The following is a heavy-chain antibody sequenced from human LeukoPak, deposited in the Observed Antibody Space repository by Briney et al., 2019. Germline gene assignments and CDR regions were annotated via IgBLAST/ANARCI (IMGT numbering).Heavy chain of an antibody. CDR1: GGSISSNY. D-gene: IGHD3-16*01. CDR3: ARDVTPATV. J-gene: IGHJ4*02. Sequence: SETLSLTCTVSGGSISSNYWSWIRQPPGKGLEWIGYVRYGGSTNYNPSLKSRVTISVDTSKNQFSLKLSSVTAADTAVYYCARDVTPATVWGQRTLVAVS. V-gene: IGHV4-59*01. CDR2: VRYGGST.